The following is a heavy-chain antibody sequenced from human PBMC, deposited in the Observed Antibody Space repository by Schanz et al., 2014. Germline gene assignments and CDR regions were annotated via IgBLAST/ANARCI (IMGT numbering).Heavy chain of an antibody. CDR1: GYSFAAFF. CDR2: INPYSGAT. J-gene: IGHJ5*02. D-gene: IGHD1-7*01. V-gene: IGHV1-2*02. Sequence: QVQVIQSGPEVKKPGASVKVSCKASGYSFAAFFIHWVRQTPGQGLEWMGCINPYSGATYYAQKFQGRVTLTSDASLTTVYMEVHSLTSDDTAVFFCARDQTGTTNWFDPWGQGTLVTVSS. CDR3: ARDQTGTTNWFDP.